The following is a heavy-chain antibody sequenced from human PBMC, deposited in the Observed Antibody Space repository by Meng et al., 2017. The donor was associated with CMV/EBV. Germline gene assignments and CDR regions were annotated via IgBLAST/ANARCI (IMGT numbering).Heavy chain of an antibody. CDR2: IRYDGSNK. D-gene: IGHD3-9*01. J-gene: IGHJ5*02. Sequence: GESLKISCAASGFTFSSYGMHWVRQAPGKGLEWVAFIRYDGSNKYYADSVKGRFTISRDNSENTLYLQMNSLRAEDTAVYYCAIGEYDILTGSRPWGQGTLVTVSS. V-gene: IGHV3-30*02. CDR1: GFTFSSYG. CDR3: AIGEYDILTGSRP.